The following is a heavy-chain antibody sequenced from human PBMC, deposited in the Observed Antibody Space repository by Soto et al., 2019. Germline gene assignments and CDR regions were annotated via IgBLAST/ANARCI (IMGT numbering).Heavy chain of an antibody. V-gene: IGHV4-39*01. D-gene: IGHD1-26*01. J-gene: IGHJ6*02. CDR3: ARPIKALGLYGMDV. Sequence: SETLSLTCTVSGGSISSSSYYWGWIRQPPGKGLEWIGTIYYSGSTYYNPSLKSRVTISVDTSKNQFSLNLSSVTAADTAVYYCARPIKALGLYGMDVWGQGTTVTVSS. CDR2: IYYSGST. CDR1: GGSISSSSYY.